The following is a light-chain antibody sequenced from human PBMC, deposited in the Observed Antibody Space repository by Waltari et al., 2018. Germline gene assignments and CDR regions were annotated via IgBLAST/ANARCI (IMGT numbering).Light chain of an antibody. V-gene: IGKV3-20*01. CDR3: QQYGSSVS. CDR2: DAF. CDR1: RSVSANF. Sequence: SCRASRSVSANFLAWYQQKPGQAPRLLTHDAFRRATGVPDRCSGSGSETDFTLNINRLEPADFAVYFCQQYGSSVSFGGGTKLEIK. J-gene: IGKJ4*01.